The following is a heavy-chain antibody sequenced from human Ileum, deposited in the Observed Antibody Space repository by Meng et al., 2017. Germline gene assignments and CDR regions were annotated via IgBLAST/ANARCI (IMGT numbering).Heavy chain of an antibody. D-gene: IGHD4-23*01. J-gene: IGHJ3*02. CDR1: GGSISSGGYY. CDR2: IYYSGSN. CDR3: AREPPGGNFDAFDI. V-gene: IGHV4-31*03. Sequence: SETLSLTCTVSGGSISSGGYYWSWSRQHPGKGLEWIGYIYYSGSNYYNPSLKSRVTISVDTSKNQFSLKLSSVTAADTAVYYCAREPPGGNFDAFDIWGQGTMVTVSS.